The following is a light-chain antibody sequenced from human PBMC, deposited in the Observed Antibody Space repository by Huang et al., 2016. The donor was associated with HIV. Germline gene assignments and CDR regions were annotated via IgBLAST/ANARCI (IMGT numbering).Light chain of an antibody. CDR2: GAS. J-gene: IGKJ1*01. Sequence: EIVLTQSPGTLSLSPGERATLSCRASQSVTSNYLAGYQQKPGQSPRLLIYGASTRATGIPDRFSGSGSGTDFTLTIGRLEPEDFALYYCQHYASSPWTFGQGTKVEIK. V-gene: IGKV3-20*01. CDR3: QHYASSPWT. CDR1: QSVTSNY.